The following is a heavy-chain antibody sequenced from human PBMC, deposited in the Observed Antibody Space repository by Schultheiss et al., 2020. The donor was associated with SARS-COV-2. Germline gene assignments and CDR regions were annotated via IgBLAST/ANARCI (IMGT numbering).Heavy chain of an antibody. CDR3: ARGGVVPAANYYYYMDV. V-gene: IGHV4-34*01. D-gene: IGHD2-2*01. Sequence: SETLSLTCAVYGGSFSGYYWSWIRQPPGKGLEWIGEINHSGSTNYNPSLKSRVTISVDTSKNQFSLKLSSVTAADTAVYYCARGGVVPAANYYYYMDVWGKGTTVTV. CDR2: INHSGST. CDR1: GGSFSGYY. J-gene: IGHJ6*03.